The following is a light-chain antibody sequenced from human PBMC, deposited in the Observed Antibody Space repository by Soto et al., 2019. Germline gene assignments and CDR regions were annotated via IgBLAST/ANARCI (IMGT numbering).Light chain of an antibody. CDR3: QEPSNWPVT. J-gene: IGKJ4*01. CDR1: ESFCSF. V-gene: IGKV3-11*02. Sequence: EIVFTQSPATLPLSPVERATLSCWASESFCSFLFWYQHKPGQAPRLLIFDGSFRATRIPARFSGSGSGRDFTLTISSLGLEDFAVYYCQEPSNWPVTFGEGTKGEIK. CDR2: DGS.